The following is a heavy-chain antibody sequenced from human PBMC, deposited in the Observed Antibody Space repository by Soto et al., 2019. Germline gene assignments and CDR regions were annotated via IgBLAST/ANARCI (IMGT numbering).Heavy chain of an antibody. CDR1: GFTFSDYY. J-gene: IGHJ4*02. CDR3: ARPRPRGYSGYDPIAYFDY. Sequence: QVQLVESGGGLVKPGGSLRLSCAASGFTFSDYYMSWIRQAPGKGLEWVSYISSSGSTIYYADSVKGRFTSSRDNAKNSRYLQMNSLRAEDTAVYYCARPRPRGYSGYDPIAYFDYWGQGTLVTVSS. D-gene: IGHD5-12*01. V-gene: IGHV3-11*01. CDR2: ISSSGSTI.